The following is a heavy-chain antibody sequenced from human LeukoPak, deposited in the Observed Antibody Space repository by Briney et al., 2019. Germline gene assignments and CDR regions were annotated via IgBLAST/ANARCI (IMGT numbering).Heavy chain of an antibody. CDR2: INLGGDAT. CDR3: AKRLAHTGFDY. J-gene: IGHJ4*02. V-gene: IGHV3-23*01. CDR1: GFTFSSLV. Sequence: PGGSLRLSCAASGFTFSSLVMSWVRPAPGKGLEWVSTINLGGDATFYADSVKGRFTISRDNSKNTLYLQMNSLRAEDTALYYCAKRLAHTGFDYWGQGTLVTVSS. D-gene: IGHD2-21*01.